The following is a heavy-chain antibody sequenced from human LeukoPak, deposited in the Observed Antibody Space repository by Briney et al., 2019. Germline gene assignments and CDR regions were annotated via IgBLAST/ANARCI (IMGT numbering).Heavy chain of an antibody. D-gene: IGHD6-19*01. J-gene: IGHJ5*02. Sequence: GASVKVSCKASGGTFSSYAISWVRQAPGQGLEWMGGIIPIFGTANYAQKFQGRVTITADESTSTAYMELSSLRSEDTAVYYCARPGIAVAGTGDWFDPWGQGTLVTVSS. V-gene: IGHV1-69*13. CDR3: ARPGIAVAGTGDWFDP. CDR1: GGTFSSYA. CDR2: IIPIFGTA.